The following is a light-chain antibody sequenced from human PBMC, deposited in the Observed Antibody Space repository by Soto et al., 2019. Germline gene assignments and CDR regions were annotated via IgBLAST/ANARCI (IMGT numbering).Light chain of an antibody. J-gene: IGKJ3*01. CDR2: GAS. Sequence: EIVLTQSPGTLSLSPGERATLSCRASQSISNDYLAWYQQKPGQAPRLLIHGASSRAIGIPDRFSGGGSGTDFTLTISRLEPEDFAVYFCQHYGISVPITFGPGTNVDIK. CDR3: QHYGISVPIT. CDR1: QSISNDY. V-gene: IGKV3-20*01.